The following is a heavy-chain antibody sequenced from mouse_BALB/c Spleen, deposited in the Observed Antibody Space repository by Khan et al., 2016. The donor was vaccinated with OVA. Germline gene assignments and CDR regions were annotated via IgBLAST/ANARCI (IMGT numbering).Heavy chain of an antibody. J-gene: IGHJ3*01. CDR2: INPATDYT. D-gene: IGHD1-1*01. Sequence: QVRLQQSGAELAKPGASVKMSCKASGYTFTSYWMHWVKQRPGQGLEWIGYINPATDYTEYNQKFKNKATLTADKSSSTAYMQLSSLTSEDSAVYYCENRGNSSAWFTYWGQGTPVTVSA. V-gene: IGHV1-7*01. CDR3: ENRGNSSAWFTY. CDR1: GYTFTSYW.